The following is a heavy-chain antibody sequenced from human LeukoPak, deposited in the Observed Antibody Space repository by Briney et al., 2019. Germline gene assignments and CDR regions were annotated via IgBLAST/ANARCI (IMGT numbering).Heavy chain of an antibody. Sequence: ASVKVSCKASGYTFTSYGISWVRQAPGQGLEWMGWISAYNGNTNYAQKLQGRVTMTTDTSTSTAYMELRSLRSDDTAVYYRARESPGGFWSGYYGPFDYWGQGTLVTVSS. J-gene: IGHJ4*02. D-gene: IGHD3-3*01. CDR2: ISAYNGNT. CDR3: ARESPGGFWSGYYGPFDY. V-gene: IGHV1-18*01. CDR1: GYTFTSYG.